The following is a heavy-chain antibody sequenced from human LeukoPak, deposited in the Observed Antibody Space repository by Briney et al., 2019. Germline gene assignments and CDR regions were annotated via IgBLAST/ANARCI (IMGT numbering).Heavy chain of an antibody. V-gene: IGHV4-30-4*01. Sequence: PSQTLPLTCTVSGGSISSGDYYWSWIRQPPGKGLEWIGYIYYSGSTYYNPSLKSRVTISVDTSKNQFSLKLSSVTAADTAVYYCASDCSSTSCYGSDYWGQGTLVTVSS. CDR1: GGSISSGDYY. J-gene: IGHJ4*02. CDR3: ASDCSSTSCYGSDY. CDR2: IYYSGST. D-gene: IGHD2-2*01.